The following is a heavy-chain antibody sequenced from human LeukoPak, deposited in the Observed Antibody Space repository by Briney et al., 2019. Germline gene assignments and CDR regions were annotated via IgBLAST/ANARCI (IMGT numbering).Heavy chain of an antibody. CDR2: IYYSGST. CDR1: GGSISSYY. J-gene: IGHJ4*02. CDR3: ARVAGDYDILTGYTYFDY. D-gene: IGHD3-9*01. V-gene: IGHV4-59*01. Sequence: PSETLSLTCTVSGGSISSYYWSWIRQPPGKGLEWIGYIYYSGSTNYNPSLKRRVTISVATSKNQYSLKLSSVTAADTAVYYCARVAGDYDILTGYTYFDYWGQGTLVTVSS.